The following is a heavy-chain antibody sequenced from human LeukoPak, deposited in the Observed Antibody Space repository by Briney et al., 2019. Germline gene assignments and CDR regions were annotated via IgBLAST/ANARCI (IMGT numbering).Heavy chain of an antibody. J-gene: IGHJ4*02. D-gene: IGHD3-22*01. Sequence: GGSLGLSCAASGFTFSSYAMSWVRQAPGKGLEWVSPISGSGVSTYYADSVRGRFTISRDNSKNTLYLQMNSLRAEDTAVYYCAKDGVGATYYYDSSGYYLDYWGQGTLVTVSS. V-gene: IGHV3-23*01. CDR2: ISGSGVST. CDR3: AKDGVGATYYYDSSGYYLDY. CDR1: GFTFSSYA.